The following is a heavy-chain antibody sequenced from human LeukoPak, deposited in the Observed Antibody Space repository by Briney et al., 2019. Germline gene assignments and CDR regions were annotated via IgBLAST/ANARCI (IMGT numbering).Heavy chain of an antibody. CDR3: ARDRWLTVTRLWFDP. D-gene: IGHD4-17*01. CDR2: IYHSGST. J-gene: IGHJ5*02. Sequence: SETLSLTCTVSGYSISSGYYWGWIRQPPGKGLEWIGSIYHSGSTYYNPSLKSQVTISVDTSKNQFSLKLSSVTAADTAVYYCARDRWLTVTRLWFDPWGQGTLVTVSS. V-gene: IGHV4-38-2*02. CDR1: GYSISSGYY.